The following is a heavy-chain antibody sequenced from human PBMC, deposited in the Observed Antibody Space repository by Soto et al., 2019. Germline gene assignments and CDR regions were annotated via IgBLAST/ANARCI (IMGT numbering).Heavy chain of an antibody. CDR2: ISYDGTNK. V-gene: IGHV3-30*04. J-gene: IGHJ4*01. CDR3: ARDPSPYTSGWYGIDF. D-gene: IGHD6-19*01. CDR1: GFTISRNA. Sequence: GGSLRLSCAASGFTISRNAMLWVRQAPGKGLEWVAAISYDGTNKYYADSIKGRFTISRDNSANTLFLQVNSLRREDTAMYYCARDPSPYTSGWYGIDFWGHGTLVTVSS.